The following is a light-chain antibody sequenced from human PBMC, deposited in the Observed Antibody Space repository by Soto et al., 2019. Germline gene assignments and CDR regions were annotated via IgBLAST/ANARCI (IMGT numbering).Light chain of an antibody. V-gene: IGKV1-13*02. CDR1: QDIRGA. CDR2: DVS. CDR3: QQFNSYPIT. Sequence: AIQLTQSPSSLSASVGDRVTITCRASQDIRGALAWYQQKPGKAPKILIYDVSILESGVPSRFSGRSSGTDFTLTISSLQPGDFATYYCQQFNSYPITFGQGTRLEIK. J-gene: IGKJ5*01.